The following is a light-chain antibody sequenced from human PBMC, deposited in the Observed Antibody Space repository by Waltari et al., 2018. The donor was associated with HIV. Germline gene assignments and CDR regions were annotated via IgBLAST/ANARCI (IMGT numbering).Light chain of an antibody. J-gene: IGLJ3*02. CDR2: EVN. Sequence: QSALPQPPSASGSPGQSVTISCTGTSSDVGAYNYVSWYQQHPGKAPQLMVYEVNKRPSGVPDRCSGSKSGNTASLTVSGLQAEDEADYYCSSYVGSNRVFGGGTKLTVL. CDR1: SSDVGAYNY. CDR3: SSYVGSNRV. V-gene: IGLV2-8*01.